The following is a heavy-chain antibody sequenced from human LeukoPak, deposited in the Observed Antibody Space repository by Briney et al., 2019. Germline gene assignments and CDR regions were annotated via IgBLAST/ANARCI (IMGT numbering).Heavy chain of an antibody. CDR1: GFTFSDYN. D-gene: IGHD3-10*01. CDR2: ISGSGGAT. CDR3: ARGGVDHYGSGTYYLMYYFDH. Sequence: HPGGSLRLSCTVSGFTFSDYNMNWVRQAPGKGLEWVSGISGSGGATYYADSVKGRFTVSRDDPHNTLYLQMNSVRAEDTAVYFCARGGVDHYGSGTYYLMYYFDHWGQGALVTVSS. V-gene: IGHV3-23*01. J-gene: IGHJ4*02.